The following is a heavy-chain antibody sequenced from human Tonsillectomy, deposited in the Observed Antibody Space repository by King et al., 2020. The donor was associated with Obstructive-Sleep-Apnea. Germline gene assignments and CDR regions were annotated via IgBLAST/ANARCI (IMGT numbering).Heavy chain of an antibody. CDR3: ARARSQWLVWGGWYFDY. CDR2: IYHIGGA. V-gene: IGHV4-4*02. CDR1: CCSISSSNW. Sequence: VQLQESGPGLVKPSGTLSLTCAGSCCSISSSNWWSWVRQPPGKWWEGSGEIYHIGGANNNLALKRRVTISVDKSKNQFSLKLRSVTAADTAVYYCARARSQWLVWGGWYFDYWGQGTLVTVSS. D-gene: IGHD6-19*01. J-gene: IGHJ4*02.